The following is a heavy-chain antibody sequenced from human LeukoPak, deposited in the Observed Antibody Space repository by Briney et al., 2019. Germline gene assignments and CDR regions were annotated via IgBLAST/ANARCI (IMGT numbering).Heavy chain of an antibody. CDR3: ARDIGGSYYTGFDY. J-gene: IGHJ4*02. CDR2: ISYDGSNK. V-gene: IGHV3-30-3*01. CDR1: KFTFSNCA. Sequence: GGSLRLSCAASKFTFSNCAIHWVRQAPGKGLEWVAVISYDGSNKYYADSVKGRFTISRDNSKNTLYLQMNSLRAEDTAVYYCARDIGGSYYTGFDYWGQGTLVTVSS. D-gene: IGHD1-26*01.